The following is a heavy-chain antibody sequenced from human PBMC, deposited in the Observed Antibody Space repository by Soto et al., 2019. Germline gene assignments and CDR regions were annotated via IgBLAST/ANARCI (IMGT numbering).Heavy chain of an antibody. CDR3: ARTARFDC. CDR2: INHSGST. CDR1: CGSFSSYY. V-gene: IGHV4-34*01. Sequence: QVQLQQWGAGLLKPSETLSLTCAVYCGSFSSYYWSWIRQPPGKGLEWIGEINHSGSTNYNPSLKGRVTMSADTSENQFALKLSSVTAADTAVYYCARTARFDCWGQGTLVTVSS. J-gene: IGHJ4*02.